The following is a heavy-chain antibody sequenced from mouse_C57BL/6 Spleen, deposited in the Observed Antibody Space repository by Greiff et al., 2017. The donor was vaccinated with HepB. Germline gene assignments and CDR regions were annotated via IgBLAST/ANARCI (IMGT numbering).Heavy chain of an antibody. CDR3: TTAGSRYFDV. CDR1: GFNIKDDY. D-gene: IGHD3-1*01. J-gene: IGHJ1*03. V-gene: IGHV14-4*01. CDR2: IDPENGDT. Sequence: VQLKQSGAELVRPGASVKLSCTASGFNIKDDYMHWVKQRPEQGLEWIGWIDPENGDTEYASKFQGKATITADTSSNKAYLQLSSLTSEDTAVYYCTTAGSRYFDVWGTGTTVTVSS.